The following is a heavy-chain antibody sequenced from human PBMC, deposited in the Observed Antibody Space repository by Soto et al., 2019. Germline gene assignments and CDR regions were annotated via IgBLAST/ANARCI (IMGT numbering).Heavy chain of an antibody. V-gene: IGHV1-69*01. Sequence: QVQLVQSGAEVKKPGSSVKVSCKASGGTFSSYAISWVRQAPGQGLEWMGGIIPIFGTANHAQKFQGRVTITPDESTSTAYMELSSLRSEDTAVYYCARAWGYCSGCSCYSEDRWFDPWGQGTLVTVSS. CDR1: GGTFSSYA. CDR3: ARAWGYCSGCSCYSEDRWFDP. J-gene: IGHJ5*02. CDR2: IIPIFGTA. D-gene: IGHD2-15*01.